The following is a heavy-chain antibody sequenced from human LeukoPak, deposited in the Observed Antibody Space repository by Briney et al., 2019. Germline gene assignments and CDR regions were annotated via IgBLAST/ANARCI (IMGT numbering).Heavy chain of an antibody. CDR1: GGSISSYY. J-gene: IGHJ5*02. D-gene: IGHD3-3*01. V-gene: IGHV4-59*01. CDR2: IYYSGST. CDR3: ARGNDFWSGYSSNWFDP. Sequence: SETLSLTCTASGGSISSYYWSWIRQPPGKGLEWIGYIYYSGSTNYNPSLKSRVTISVDTSKNQFSLKLSSVTAADTAVYYCARGNDFWSGYSSNWFDPWGQGTLVTVSS.